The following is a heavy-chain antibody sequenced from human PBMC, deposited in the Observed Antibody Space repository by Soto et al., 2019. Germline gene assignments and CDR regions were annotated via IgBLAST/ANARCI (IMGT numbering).Heavy chain of an antibody. Sequence: QVQLQESGPGLVKPSGTLSLTCAVSGGSISSSNWWSWVRQPPGKGLEWIGEIYHSGSTNYNPPLKSRVTISVDKSKNQFSLKLSSVTAADMAVYYCAREYYYDSSGYYYRAFDIWGQGTMVTVSS. J-gene: IGHJ3*02. CDR1: GGSISSSNW. V-gene: IGHV4-4*02. CDR2: IYHSGST. CDR3: AREYYYDSSGYYYRAFDI. D-gene: IGHD3-22*01.